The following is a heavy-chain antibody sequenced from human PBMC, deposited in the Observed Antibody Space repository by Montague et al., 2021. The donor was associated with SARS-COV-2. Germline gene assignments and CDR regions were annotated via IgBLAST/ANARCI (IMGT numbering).Heavy chain of an antibody. Sequence: PALVKPTQTLTLTCNFSGFSLSTSGMCVSWIRQPPGKALEWLALXXWDDDKYYSTSLKTRLTISKDTSKNQVVLTMTNMDPVDTATYYCARGRYGGNRGYYFDYWGQGTLVTVSS. V-gene: IGHV2-70*01. D-gene: IGHD4-23*01. CDR2: XXWDDDK. J-gene: IGHJ4*02. CDR1: GFSLSTSGMC. CDR3: ARGRYGGNRGYYFDY.